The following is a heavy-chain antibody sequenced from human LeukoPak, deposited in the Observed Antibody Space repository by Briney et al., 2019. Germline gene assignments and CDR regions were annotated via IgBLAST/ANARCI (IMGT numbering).Heavy chain of an antibody. D-gene: IGHD2-2*01. Sequence: SETLSLTCAVYGGSFSGYYWSWIRHHPPKGLEWIGEINHSGSTNYNPSLKSRVTISVDTSKNQFSLKLSSVTAADTAVYYCARGGFVVVLVVIRGWFDLWGWGTVVSVSS. CDR1: GGSFSGYY. CDR3: ARGGFVVVLVVIRGWFDL. CDR2: INHSGST. J-gene: IGHJ5*02. V-gene: IGHV4-34*01.